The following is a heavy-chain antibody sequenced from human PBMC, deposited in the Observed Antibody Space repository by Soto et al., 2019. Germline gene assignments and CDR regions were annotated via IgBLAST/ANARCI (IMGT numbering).Heavy chain of an antibody. V-gene: IGHV3-23*01. CDR3: AKSFDYYYYGMDV. Sequence: GGSLRLSCAASGFTFSSYAMSWVRQAPGKGLEWVSAISGSGGSTYYVDSVKGRFTISRDNSKNTLYLQMNSLRAEDTAVYYCAKSFDYYYYGMDVWGQGTTVTVSS. CDR2: ISGSGGST. D-gene: IGHD3-10*01. J-gene: IGHJ6*02. CDR1: GFTFSSYA.